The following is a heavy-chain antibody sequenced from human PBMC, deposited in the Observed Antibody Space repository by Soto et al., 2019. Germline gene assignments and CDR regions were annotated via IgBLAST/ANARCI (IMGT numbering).Heavy chain of an antibody. J-gene: IGHJ4*02. CDR3: AKAGSGGSCDY. D-gene: IGHD2-15*01. CDR1: GFTFSSYG. CDR2: ISYDGSNK. V-gene: IGHV3-30*18. Sequence: GGSLRLSCAASGFTFSSYGMHWVRQAPGKGLEWVAAISYDGSNKYYADSVKGRFTISRDNSKNTLYLQMNSLRAEDTAVYFCAKAGSGGSCDYWGQGTLVTVSS.